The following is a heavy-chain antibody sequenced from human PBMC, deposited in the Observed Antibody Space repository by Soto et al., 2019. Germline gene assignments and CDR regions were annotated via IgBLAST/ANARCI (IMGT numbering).Heavy chain of an antibody. CDR2: IYWDDDK. J-gene: IGHJ4*02. CDR3: ARTTYYYDSSGYQILFDY. CDR1: GFSLITSGVG. D-gene: IGHD3-22*01. Sequence: SGPTLVNPTQTLTLTCTISGFSLITSGVGVGWIRQPPGKALEWLALIYWDDDKRYSPSLKSRLTISKDTSKSQVVLTMTNMDPVDTATYYCARTTYYYDSSGYQILFDYWGQGTLVTVSS. V-gene: IGHV2-5*02.